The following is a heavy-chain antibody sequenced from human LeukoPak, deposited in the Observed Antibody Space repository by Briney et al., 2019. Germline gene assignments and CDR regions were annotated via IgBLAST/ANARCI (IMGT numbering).Heavy chain of an antibody. D-gene: IGHD3-10*01. CDR1: GSCFTGHW. V-gene: IGHV5-51*01. CDR2: IYPGDTDT. J-gene: IGHJ3*02. CDR3: ARYGKSGTYSHGFDI. Sequence: GASLQISYESVGSCFTGHWICWGRPMPGRGLGFMGTIYPGDTDTSYSPSFEGRVTISVDKSLNTAYLQWSGLEVSDTAMYYCARYGKSGTYSHGFDIWGQGTMVIVSS.